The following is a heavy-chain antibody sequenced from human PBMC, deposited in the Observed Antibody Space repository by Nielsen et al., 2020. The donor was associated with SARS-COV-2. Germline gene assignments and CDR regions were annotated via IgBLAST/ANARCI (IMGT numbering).Heavy chain of an antibody. J-gene: IGHJ4*02. Sequence: GESLKISCAASGFTFSSYWMHWVRQAPGKGLMWVSRINSDGSSTNYADSVKGRFTISRDNAKNTLYLHMNSLRAEDTAVYYCARGTTYFDYWGQGTLVTVSS. V-gene: IGHV3-74*01. D-gene: IGHD1-1*01. CDR3: ARGTTYFDY. CDR1: GFTFSSYW. CDR2: INSDGSST.